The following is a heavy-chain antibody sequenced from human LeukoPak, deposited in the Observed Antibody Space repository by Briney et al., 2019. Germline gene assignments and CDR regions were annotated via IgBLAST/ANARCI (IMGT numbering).Heavy chain of an antibody. J-gene: IGHJ6*04. CDR3: AELGITMIGGV. Sequence: PGGSLRLSCAASGFTFSDYYMSWIRQAPGKGLLYISSINSDGSTTNYANSVKGRFTISRDNAKNSLYLQMNSLRAEDTAVYYCAELGITMIGGVWGKGTTVTISS. CDR1: GFTFSDYY. D-gene: IGHD3-10*02. CDR2: INSDGSTT. V-gene: IGHV3-74*01.